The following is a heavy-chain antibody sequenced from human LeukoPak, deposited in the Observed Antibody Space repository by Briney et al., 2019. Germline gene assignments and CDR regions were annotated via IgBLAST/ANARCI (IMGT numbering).Heavy chain of an antibody. Sequence: ASVKVSCKASGGTFSSYAISWVRQAPGQGLEWMGIINPSGGSTSYAQKFQGRVTMTRDTSTSTVYMELSSLRSEDTAVYYCARVEWRGYFDYWGQGTLVTVSS. J-gene: IGHJ4*02. V-gene: IGHV1-46*01. CDR3: ARVEWRGYFDY. D-gene: IGHD3-3*01. CDR2: INPSGGST. CDR1: GGTFSSYA.